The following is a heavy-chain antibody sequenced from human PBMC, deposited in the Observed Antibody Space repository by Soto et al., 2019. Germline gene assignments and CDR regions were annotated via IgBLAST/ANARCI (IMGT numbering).Heavy chain of an antibody. CDR1: GFTFSSYW. CDR2: INSDGSST. J-gene: IGHJ4*02. D-gene: IGHD4-17*01. Sequence: GGSLRLSCAASGFTFSSYWMHWVRQAPGKGLVWVSRINSDGSSTSYADSVKGRFTISRDNAKNTLYLQMNSLRAEDTAVYYCASPTVTTGEGDYWGQGTLVTVSS. V-gene: IGHV3-74*01. CDR3: ASPTVTTGEGDY.